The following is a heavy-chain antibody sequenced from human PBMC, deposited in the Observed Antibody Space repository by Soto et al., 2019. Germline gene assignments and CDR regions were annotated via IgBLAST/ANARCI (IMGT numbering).Heavy chain of an antibody. CDR2: IDTGSGKS. CDR3: AMSRGWWSFDY. J-gene: IGHJ4*02. V-gene: IGHV1-3*04. Sequence: QVQLVQSGAEVKKPGASVKVSCKASGYSFTTFDLHWVRQAPGQRLEWMGWIDTGSGKSKYSEIFQGRVTITGDTSATTAYMELSSLRFEDTAVFYCAMSRGWWSFDYWVQGTLITVSS. CDR1: GYSFTTFD. D-gene: IGHD6-19*01.